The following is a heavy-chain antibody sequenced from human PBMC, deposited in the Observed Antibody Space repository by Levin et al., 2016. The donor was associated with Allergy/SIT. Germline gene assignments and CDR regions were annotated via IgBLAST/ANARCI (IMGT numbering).Heavy chain of an antibody. CDR1: GYALTSYG. Sequence: ASVKVSCKASGYALTSYGITWVRQAPGQGLEWMGWISAYNGNTNYAQKFQGRVTMTTDTATSTAYMELRSLRSDDTAVYYCARDNADSSSWSWFDPWGQGTLVTVSS. D-gene: IGHD6-13*01. CDR2: ISAYNGNT. CDR3: ARDNADSSSWSWFDP. V-gene: IGHV1-18*01. J-gene: IGHJ5*02.